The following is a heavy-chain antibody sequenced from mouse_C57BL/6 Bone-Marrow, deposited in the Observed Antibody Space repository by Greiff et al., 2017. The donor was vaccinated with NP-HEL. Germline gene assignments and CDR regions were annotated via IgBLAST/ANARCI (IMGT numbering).Heavy chain of an antibody. CDR3: ARATYYDYDGAMDY. D-gene: IGHD2-4*01. CDR1: GYTFTDYY. Sequence: VQLQQSGPELVKPGASVKISCKASGYTFTDYYMNWVKQSHGKSLEWIGDINPNNGGTSYNQKFKGKATLTVDKSSSTAYMELRSLTSEDSVVYYCARATYYDYDGAMDYWGQGTSVTVSS. V-gene: IGHV1-26*01. CDR2: INPNNGGT. J-gene: IGHJ4*01.